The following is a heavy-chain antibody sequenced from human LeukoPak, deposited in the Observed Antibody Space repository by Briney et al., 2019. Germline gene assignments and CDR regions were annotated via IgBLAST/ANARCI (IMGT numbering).Heavy chain of an antibody. V-gene: IGHV4-30-4*01. CDR3: ARDDYGASDWYFDL. Sequence: SETLSLTCTVSGGSISSGDYYWSWIRQPPGKGLEWIGYIYYSGSTYCNPSLKSQVTISVDTSKNQFSLKLSSVTAADTAVYYCARDDYGASDWYFDLWGRGTLVTVSS. CDR2: IYYSGST. CDR1: GGSISSGDYY. D-gene: IGHD4-17*01. J-gene: IGHJ2*01.